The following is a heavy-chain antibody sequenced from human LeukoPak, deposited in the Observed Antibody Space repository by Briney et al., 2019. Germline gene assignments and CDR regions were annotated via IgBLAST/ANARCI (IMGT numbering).Heavy chain of an antibody. Sequence: GESLQISCQGSGYSFTSYWIGWGRPVTGKGMEWMGIIYPGDSDTRYSPSFQRQVTISADKSISTAYLQWSSLKASDTAMYYCARHFYYDSSGYLNEWGQGTLGTVSS. V-gene: IGHV5-51*01. CDR3: ARHFYYDSSGYLNE. D-gene: IGHD3-22*01. J-gene: IGHJ4*02. CDR2: IYPGDSDT. CDR1: GYSFTSYW.